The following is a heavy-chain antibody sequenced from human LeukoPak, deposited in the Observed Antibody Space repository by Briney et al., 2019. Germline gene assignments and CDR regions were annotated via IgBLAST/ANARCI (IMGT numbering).Heavy chain of an antibody. CDR3: AKERQRVDTAMVRSYYFEN. Sequence: GGSLRLSCAASGFTFSSSAMSWVRQTPGKALEWVSYITGKGCNTYYVDSVKGRFTISRDNSKNTLYLQMNSLRAEDTAVYFCAKERQRVDTAMVRSYYFENWGQGTLVTVSS. CDR1: GFTFSSSA. D-gene: IGHD5-18*01. J-gene: IGHJ4*02. CDR2: ITGKGCNT. V-gene: IGHV3-23*01.